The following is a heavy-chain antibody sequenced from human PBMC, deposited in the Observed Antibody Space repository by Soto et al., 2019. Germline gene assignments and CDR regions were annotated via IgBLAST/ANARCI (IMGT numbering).Heavy chain of an antibody. D-gene: IGHD3-10*01. V-gene: IGHV3-9*01. Sequence: EVQLVESGGGLVQPGRSLRLSCAASGFTFDDYAMHWVRQAPGKGLEWVSGISWNSGSIGYADSVKGRFTISRDNAKNSLYLQMNSLRAEDTALYYCAKASPYYCGSGSWRPYYYYYGMDVWGQGTTVTVSS. CDR1: GFTFDDYA. CDR2: ISWNSGSI. CDR3: AKASPYYCGSGSWRPYYYYYGMDV. J-gene: IGHJ6*02.